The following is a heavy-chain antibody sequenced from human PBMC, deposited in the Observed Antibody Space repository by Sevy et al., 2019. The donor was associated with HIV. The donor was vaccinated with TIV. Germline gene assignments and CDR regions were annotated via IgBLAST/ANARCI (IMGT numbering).Heavy chain of an antibody. D-gene: IGHD6-13*01. V-gene: IGHV3-30*02. CDR3: AKDLAGPGRRDFDY. Sequence: GGSLRLSCAASGFTFSNYGMHWVRQVPGKGLEWVTFIRYDGSDKYYAASVKGRFTISRDDSKNTLYLQMDSLTPEDTAIYYCAKDLAGPGRRDFDYWGQGTLVTVSS. CDR1: GFTFSNYG. CDR2: IRYDGSDK. J-gene: IGHJ4*02.